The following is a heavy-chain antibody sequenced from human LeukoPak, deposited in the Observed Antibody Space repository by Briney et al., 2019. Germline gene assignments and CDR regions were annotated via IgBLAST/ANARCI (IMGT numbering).Heavy chain of an antibody. CDR1: GFIFSSYG. V-gene: IGHV3-33*01. CDR2: IWYDGSSK. CDR3: ARESSSSSWYGIDH. D-gene: IGHD6-13*01. J-gene: IGHJ4*02. Sequence: GRSLRLSCAASGFIFSSYGMHWVRQDPGKGLEWVAVIWYDGSSKYYADSVKGRFTISRDNSNNTLFLQMNSLRVEDTAVYYCARESSSSSWYGIDHWGQGILVIVSS.